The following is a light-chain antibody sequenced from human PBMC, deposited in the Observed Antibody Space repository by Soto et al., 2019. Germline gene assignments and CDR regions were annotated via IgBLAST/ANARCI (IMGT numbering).Light chain of an antibody. J-gene: IGKJ2*01. V-gene: IGKV3-20*01. Sequence: EIVLTQSPGTLSLSPGQRATLSCRASESISRDYLAWYQQRLGQAPRLLIHGASSGATGIPDRFSGSGSGTDFTLTISRLEPEDFAIYYCQQYGGVPYTFGQGTKVDIK. CDR3: QQYGGVPYT. CDR1: ESISRDY. CDR2: GAS.